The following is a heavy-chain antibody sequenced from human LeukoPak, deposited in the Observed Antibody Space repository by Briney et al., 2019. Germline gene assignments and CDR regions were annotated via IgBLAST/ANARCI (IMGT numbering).Heavy chain of an antibody. D-gene: IGHD5-24*01. Sequence: GRSLRLSCAASGSTFSSYTMHWVRQGPGKGLEWVAVISSDGSNIFNAASVKGRFTISRDNSKNTLYLQMNSLRVEDTAVYYCARGFDGYYGFDIWGQGTMVTVSS. V-gene: IGHV3-30-3*01. CDR1: GSTFSSYT. CDR2: ISSDGSNI. CDR3: ARGFDGYYGFDI. J-gene: IGHJ3*02.